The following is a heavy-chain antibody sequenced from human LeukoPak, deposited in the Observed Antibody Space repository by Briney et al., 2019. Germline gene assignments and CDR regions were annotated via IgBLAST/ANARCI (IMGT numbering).Heavy chain of an antibody. CDR2: ISGTGGST. CDR1: GFTFSTYA. J-gene: IGHJ6*02. Sequence: GGSLRLSCAASGFTFSTYAMSWVRQAPGKGLEWVSVISGTGGSTYYADSAKGRFTISRDNSRTTMYLQMNSLRAEDTAVYYCAKDSPIGTYYHYYGLDVWGQGTTVTVSS. CDR3: AKDSPIGTYYHYYGLDV. V-gene: IGHV3-23*01. D-gene: IGHD1-26*01.